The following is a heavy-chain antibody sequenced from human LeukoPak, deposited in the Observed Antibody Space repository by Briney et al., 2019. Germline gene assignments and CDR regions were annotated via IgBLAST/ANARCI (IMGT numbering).Heavy chain of an antibody. V-gene: IGHV1-8*03. Sequence: GASVKVSCKASGYTFTSYDINWVRQATGQGLEWMGWMNPNSGNTGYAQKFQGRVTITRNTSISTAYMELSSLRSEDTAVYYCARGLMYSSSWYVSLDYYYYMDVWGKGTTVTVSS. CDR2: MNPNSGNT. J-gene: IGHJ6*03. CDR1: GYTFTSYD. CDR3: ARGLMYSSSWYVSLDYYYYMDV. D-gene: IGHD6-13*01.